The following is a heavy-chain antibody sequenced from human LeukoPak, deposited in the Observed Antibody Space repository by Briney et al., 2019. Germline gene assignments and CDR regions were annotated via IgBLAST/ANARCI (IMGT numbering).Heavy chain of an antibody. D-gene: IGHD2-2*03. J-gene: IGHJ5*02. V-gene: IGHV4-59*12. CDR3: ARSGYCGSTSCLRFRFDP. CDR1: GGSISSYY. Sequence: PSETLSLTCTVSGGSISSYYWSWIRQPPGKGLEWIGYIYYSGSTNYNPSLKSRVTMSVDTSKNQFSLNLNSVTAADTAVYYCARSGYCGSTSCLRFRFDPWGQGTLVIVSS. CDR2: IYYSGST.